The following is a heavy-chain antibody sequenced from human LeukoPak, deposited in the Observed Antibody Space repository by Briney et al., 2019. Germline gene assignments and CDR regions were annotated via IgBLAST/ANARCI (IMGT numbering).Heavy chain of an antibody. CDR1: GGTFSSYA. Sequence: GASVKVSCKASGGTFSSYAISWVRQSPGQGLEWMGGIIPIFGTANYAQKFQGRVTITADESTSTAYMELSSLRSEDTAVYYCARGVVVPAASAFDIWGQGTMVTVSS. CDR2: IIPIFGTA. V-gene: IGHV1-69*13. CDR3: ARGVVVPAASAFDI. D-gene: IGHD2-2*01. J-gene: IGHJ3*02.